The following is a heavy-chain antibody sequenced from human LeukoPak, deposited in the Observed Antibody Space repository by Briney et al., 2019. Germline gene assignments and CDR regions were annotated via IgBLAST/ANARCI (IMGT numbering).Heavy chain of an antibody. CDR1: GFTFSSYW. D-gene: IGHD1-26*01. CDR3: ARDGGSGSYYGYWYFDL. V-gene: IGHV3-7*01. CDR2: INQDGSEK. J-gene: IGHJ2*01. Sequence: PGGSLRLSCAASGFTFSSYWMNWVRQAPGKGLGWVASINQDGSEKYYVASVKGRFTISRDNVKNSLYLQMNSLRAEDTALYYCARDGGSGSYYGYWYFDLWGRGTLVTVSS.